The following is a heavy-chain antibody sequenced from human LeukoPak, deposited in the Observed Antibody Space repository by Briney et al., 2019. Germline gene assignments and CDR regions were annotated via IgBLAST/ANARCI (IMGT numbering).Heavy chain of an antibody. CDR3: ARAQADITMVRGVHYYYYYGMDV. J-gene: IGHJ6*04. CDR2: INSDGSST. Sequence: GGSLRLSCAASGFTFCSYWMHWVRQAPGKGLVWVSRINSDGSSTSYADSVKGRFTISRDNAKNALYLQMNSLRAEDTAVYYCARAQADITMVRGVHYYYYYGMDVWGKGTTVTVSS. V-gene: IGHV3-74*01. D-gene: IGHD3-10*01. CDR1: GFTFCSYW.